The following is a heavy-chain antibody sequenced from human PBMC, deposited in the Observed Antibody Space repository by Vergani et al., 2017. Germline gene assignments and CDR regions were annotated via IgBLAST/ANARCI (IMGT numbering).Heavy chain of an antibody. V-gene: IGHV3-9*01. Sequence: EVQLVESGGGLVQPGRSLRLSCAASGFTFDDSAMHWVRQAPGKGLVWVLGISWNSGSIGYADSVKGRFTISRDNAKNSLYLQMNSLRAEDTAVYYCAKLFGVVIIDAFDIWGQGTMVTGSS. CDR1: GFTFDDSA. D-gene: IGHD3-3*01. CDR3: AKLFGVVIIDAFDI. CDR2: ISWNSGSI. J-gene: IGHJ3*02.